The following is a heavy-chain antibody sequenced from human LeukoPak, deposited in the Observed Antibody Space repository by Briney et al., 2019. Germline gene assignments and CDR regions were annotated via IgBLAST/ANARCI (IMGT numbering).Heavy chain of an antibody. CDR3: ARDSRRAGMDV. Sequence: PGMTLRLSCAASGFTFSSYAMHWVRQAPGKGLEWVAVISYDGSNKYYADSVKGRFTISRDNSKNTLYLQMNSLRAEDTAVYYCARDSRRAGMDVWGQGTTVTVSS. D-gene: IGHD6-25*01. CDR2: ISYDGSNK. V-gene: IGHV3-30-3*01. J-gene: IGHJ6*01. CDR1: GFTFSSYA.